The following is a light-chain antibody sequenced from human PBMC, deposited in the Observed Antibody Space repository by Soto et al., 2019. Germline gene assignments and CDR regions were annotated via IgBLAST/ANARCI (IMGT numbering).Light chain of an antibody. V-gene: IGLV2-18*02. Sequence: QSVLTQPPSVSGSPGQSVTISCTGASSDVGSYNRVSWYQQFPATAPKLLIYEVSNRPSGVPDRFSGSKSGNTASLTISGLQAEDEADYYCSSYTSSSTDVFGTGTKLTVL. CDR1: SSDVGSYNR. J-gene: IGLJ1*01. CDR2: EVS. CDR3: SSYTSSSTDV.